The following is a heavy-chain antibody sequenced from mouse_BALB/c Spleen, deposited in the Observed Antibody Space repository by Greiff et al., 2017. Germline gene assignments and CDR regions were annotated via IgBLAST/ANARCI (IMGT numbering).Heavy chain of an antibody. J-gene: IGHJ3*01. V-gene: IGHV5-6*01. D-gene: IGHD6-5*01. Sequence: EVKLQESGGDLVKPGGSLKLSCAASGFTFSSYGMSWVRQTPDKRLECVATISSGGSYTYYPDSVKGRFTISRDNAKNTLYLQMSSLKSEDTAMYYCAIPPISYWGQGTLVTVAA. CDR3: AIPPISY. CDR1: GFTFSSYG. CDR2: ISSGGSYT.